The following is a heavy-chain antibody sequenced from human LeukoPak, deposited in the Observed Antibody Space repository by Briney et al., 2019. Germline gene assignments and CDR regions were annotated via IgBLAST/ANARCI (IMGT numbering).Heavy chain of an antibody. V-gene: IGHV3-48*02. D-gene: IGHD1-1*01. Sequence: GSLRLSCAASGFTINSYAMNWVRQAPGKVLEWVSYISSSSSPINYADSVKGRFTISRDNAKNSLYLQMNSLRDEDTAVYYCARDCRLNCARQPGFDSWGQGTLVTVSS. CDR2: ISSSSSPI. J-gene: IGHJ5*01. CDR3: ARDCRLNCARQPGFDS. CDR1: GFTINSYA.